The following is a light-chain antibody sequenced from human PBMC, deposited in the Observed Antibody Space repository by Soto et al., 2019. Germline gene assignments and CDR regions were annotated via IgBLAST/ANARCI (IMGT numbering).Light chain of an antibody. CDR3: QQRSNWPPALT. Sequence: EIVLTQSPATLSLSPGERATLSCRASQSVSSYLAWYQQKPGQAPRLLIYDASNRATGIPARFNGSGTGTDFTLTISRLEPEDFAVYYCQQRSNWPPALTVGEGNKGDIK. V-gene: IGKV3-11*01. J-gene: IGKJ4*01. CDR1: QSVSSY. CDR2: DAS.